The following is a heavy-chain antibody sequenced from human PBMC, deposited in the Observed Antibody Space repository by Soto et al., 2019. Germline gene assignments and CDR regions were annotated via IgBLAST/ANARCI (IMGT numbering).Heavy chain of an antibody. Sequence: AGGSLRLSCVGSGFNFDNYGMHWDRQAPGKGLEWVSGISWNSGSVDYGDSVKGRFTISRDNSKNTLYLQMNSLRAEDTAVYYCAKGTYYYGSAPYYFDYWGQGTLVTVSS. J-gene: IGHJ4*02. CDR3: AKGTYYYGSAPYYFDY. CDR2: ISWNSGSV. D-gene: IGHD3-10*01. CDR1: GFNFDNYG. V-gene: IGHV3-9*01.